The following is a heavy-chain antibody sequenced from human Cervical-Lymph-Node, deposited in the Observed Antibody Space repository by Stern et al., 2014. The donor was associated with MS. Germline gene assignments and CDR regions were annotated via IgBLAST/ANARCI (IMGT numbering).Heavy chain of an antibody. D-gene: IGHD3-3*01. J-gene: IGHJ4*02. Sequence: QLQLQESGPGLVKPSQTLSLTCTVSGGPVSSGDYYWSWIRQPPGKGLEWIGHIYYTGSTYYNPSLKGRVTMSVDTSNNQFSLNLNSVTAADTAVYFCARGNYDFTGGYVGVLYSWGQGTLVTVSS. CDR1: GGPVSSGDYY. CDR2: IYYTGST. V-gene: IGHV4-30-4*01. CDR3: ARGNYDFTGGYVGVLYS.